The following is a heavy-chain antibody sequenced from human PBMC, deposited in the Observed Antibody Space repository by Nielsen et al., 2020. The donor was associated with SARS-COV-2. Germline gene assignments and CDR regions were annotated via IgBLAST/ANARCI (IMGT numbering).Heavy chain of an antibody. CDR1: GFTFSDYY. V-gene: IGHV3-11*01. D-gene: IGHD2-21*02. Sequence: GESLKISCAASGFTFSDYYMSWIRQAPGKGLEWVSYISSSGSTIYYADSVKGRFTISRDNAKNSLYLQMNSLRAEDTAVYYCAREGVVTAIPDYWGQGTLVTVSS. CDR2: ISSSGSTI. J-gene: IGHJ4*02. CDR3: AREGVVTAIPDY.